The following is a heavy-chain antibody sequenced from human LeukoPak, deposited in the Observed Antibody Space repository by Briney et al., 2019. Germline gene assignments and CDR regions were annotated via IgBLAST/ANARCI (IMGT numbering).Heavy chain of an antibody. Sequence: RPGGSLRLSCAASEFSVGSNYMTWVRQAPGKGLEWVSLIYSGGSTYYADSVKGRFTISRDNSKNTLYLQMNSLRAEDTAVYYCAKDRTIVIVVFAYVLDYWGQGTLVTVSS. CDR3: AKDRTIVIVVFAYVLDY. D-gene: IGHD3-22*01. CDR1: EFSVGSNY. V-gene: IGHV3-53*01. CDR2: IYSGGST. J-gene: IGHJ4*02.